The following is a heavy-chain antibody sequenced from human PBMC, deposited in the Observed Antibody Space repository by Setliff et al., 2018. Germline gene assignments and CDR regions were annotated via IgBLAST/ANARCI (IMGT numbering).Heavy chain of an antibody. CDR1: GFTFSSYW. Sequence: GSLRLPCAASGFTFSSYWMTWVRQAPGKGLEWVANIKQDGGKTYYVDSVKGRFSISRDNAKNSLYLQMNSLRAEDTAVYYCAKYYSDNSGPRGAFDYWGQGTLVTVSS. CDR3: AKYYSDNSGPRGAFDY. CDR2: IKQDGGKT. V-gene: IGHV3-7*01. J-gene: IGHJ4*02. D-gene: IGHD3-22*01.